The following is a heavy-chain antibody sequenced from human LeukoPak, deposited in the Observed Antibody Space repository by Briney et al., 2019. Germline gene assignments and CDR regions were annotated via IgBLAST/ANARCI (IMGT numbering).Heavy chain of an antibody. CDR3: ASLRSPDNYYYYYGMDV. V-gene: IGHV4-61*02. J-gene: IGHJ6*02. Sequence: SETLSLTCTVSGGSISSGGHYWSWIRQPAGKGLEYLGRISSTGSTNYNPSLKSRVTISIDTSKNQFSLRLSSVTAADTAVYYCASLRSPDNYYYYYGMDVWGQGTTVTVSS. CDR1: GGSISSGGHY. CDR2: ISSTGST.